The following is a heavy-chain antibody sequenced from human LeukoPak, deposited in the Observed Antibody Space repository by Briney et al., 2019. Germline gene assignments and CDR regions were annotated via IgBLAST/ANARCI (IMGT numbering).Heavy chain of an antibody. CDR2: ISGSEDST. CDR1: GFTFSSYA. J-gene: IGHJ4*02. V-gene: IGHV3-23*01. D-gene: IGHD6-13*01. Sequence: GGSLRLSCVASGFTFSSYAMSWVRQAPGKGLEWVSVISGSEDSTYYADSVKGRFTISRDNSKNTMYLQMNSLRAEDTAVYYCVKDRGSSWVLVSFDYWGQGTLVSVSS. CDR3: VKDRGSSWVLVSFDY.